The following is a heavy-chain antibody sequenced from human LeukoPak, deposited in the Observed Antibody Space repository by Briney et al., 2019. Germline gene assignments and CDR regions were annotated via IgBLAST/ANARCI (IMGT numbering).Heavy chain of an antibody. J-gene: IGHJ4*02. CDR2: INHSGST. Sequence: SETLSLTCAVYGGSFSGYYWSWIRQPPGKGLEWIGEINHSGSTNYNPSLKSRVTISVDTSKNQFSLKLSSVTAADTAAYYCARGGSSWYGYFDYWGQGTLVTVSS. CDR1: GGSFSGYY. CDR3: ARGGSSWYGYFDY. D-gene: IGHD6-13*01. V-gene: IGHV4-34*01.